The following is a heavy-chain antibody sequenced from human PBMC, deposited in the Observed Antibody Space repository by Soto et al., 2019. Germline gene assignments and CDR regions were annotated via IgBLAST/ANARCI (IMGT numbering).Heavy chain of an antibody. CDR1: GFTVSTDY. CDR2: IYSDGRT. V-gene: IGHV3-53*01. CDR3: ARELWSGGWKNYFDY. Sequence: GGSLRLSCAASGFTVSTDYMSWVRQAPGKGLEWVSVIYSDGRTYYADSVKGRFTISRDNSNTLYLQMNSLRADDTAVYYCARELWSGGWKNYFDYWGQGTLVTVSS. J-gene: IGHJ4*02. D-gene: IGHD3-3*01.